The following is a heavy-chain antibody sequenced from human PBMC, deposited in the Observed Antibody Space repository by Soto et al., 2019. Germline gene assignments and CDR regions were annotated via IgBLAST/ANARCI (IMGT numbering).Heavy chain of an antibody. Sequence: GGSLRLSCAASGFSFSNAWINWVRQVPGKGLEWVGRIKSKTDGGTTGFAAPVKGRFAISRDDSNNMVYLQMNSLKTEDTAVYYCTTDYYITIVIIRFDYWGHGTLVTVSS. CDR2: IKSKTDGGTT. D-gene: IGHD3-10*01. CDR1: GFSFSNAW. J-gene: IGHJ4*01. V-gene: IGHV3-15*07. CDR3: TTDYYITIVIIRFDY.